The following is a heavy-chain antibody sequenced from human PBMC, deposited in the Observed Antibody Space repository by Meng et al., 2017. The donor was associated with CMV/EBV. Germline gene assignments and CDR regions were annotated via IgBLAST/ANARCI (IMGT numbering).Heavy chain of an antibody. V-gene: IGHV4-34*01. Sequence: SQTLSLTCAVYGGSFSGYYWSWIRQPPGKGLEWIGEINHSGSTNYNPSLKSRVTISVDTSKNQFSLKLSSVTAADTAVYYCARGVRPGGRRYGVRGGDYYYYGMDVWGQGTTVTVSS. J-gene: IGHJ6*02. D-gene: IGHD3-3*01. CDR3: ARGVRPGGRRYGVRGGDYYYYGMDV. CDR1: GGSFSGYY. CDR2: INHSGST.